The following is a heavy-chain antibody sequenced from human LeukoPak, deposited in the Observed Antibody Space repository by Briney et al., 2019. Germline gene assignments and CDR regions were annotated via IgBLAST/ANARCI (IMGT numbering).Heavy chain of an antibody. Sequence: PSETLSLTCTVSGGSISSGDYYWSWIRQPPGKGLEWIGYIYYSGSTYYNQSLKSRVTISVDTSKNQFSLKLSSVTAADTAVYYCARGGDIVATRSTVRNWFDPWGQGTLVTVSS. V-gene: IGHV4-30-4*08. CDR1: GGSISSGDYY. CDR2: IYYSGST. J-gene: IGHJ5*02. CDR3: ARGGDIVATRSTVRNWFDP. D-gene: IGHD5-12*01.